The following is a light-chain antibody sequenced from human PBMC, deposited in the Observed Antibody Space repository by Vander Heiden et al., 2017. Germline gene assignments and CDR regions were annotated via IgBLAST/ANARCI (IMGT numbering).Light chain of an antibody. V-gene: IGKV1-5*03. Sequence: IQISQSPSTLSASVGDRVTITCRASQSVVTWLAWYQQKPGRAPKLLISKASSLESGVPSRFSGSGSGTEFTLSISSLQPDDFGTYYCQQYYNFWTFGQGTKVEIK. J-gene: IGKJ1*01. CDR2: KAS. CDR3: QQYYNFWT. CDR1: QSVVTW.